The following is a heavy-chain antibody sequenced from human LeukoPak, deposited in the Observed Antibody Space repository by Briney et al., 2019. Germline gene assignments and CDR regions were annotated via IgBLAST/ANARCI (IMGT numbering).Heavy chain of an antibody. CDR1: GYSFTSYW. D-gene: IGHD3-22*01. CDR3: ARLGRYYYESSGYYYADY. V-gene: IGHV5-51*07. J-gene: IGHJ4*02. CDR2: IYPGDSDT. Sequence: TGESLKISCKGSGYSFTSYWIGWVHQLPGKGLEWMGIIYPGDSDTRYSPSFQGQVTISADKSISTAYLQWSSLKASDTAMYYCARLGRYYYESSGYYYADYWGQGTLVTVSS.